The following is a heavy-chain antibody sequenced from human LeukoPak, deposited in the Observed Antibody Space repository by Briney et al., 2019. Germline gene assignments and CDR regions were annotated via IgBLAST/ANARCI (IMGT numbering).Heavy chain of an antibody. J-gene: IGHJ3*02. CDR2: IKQDGSEK. CDR1: GFTFSSYW. Sequence: GGSLRLSCAASGFTFSSYWMSWVRQAPGKGLEWVANIKQDGSEKYYVDSVKGRFTISRDNAKNSLYLQMNSLRAEDTAVYYCARDLRYYGSGSYSYDAFDIWGQGTMVTVSS. V-gene: IGHV3-7*01. CDR3: ARDLRYYGSGSYSYDAFDI. D-gene: IGHD3-10*01.